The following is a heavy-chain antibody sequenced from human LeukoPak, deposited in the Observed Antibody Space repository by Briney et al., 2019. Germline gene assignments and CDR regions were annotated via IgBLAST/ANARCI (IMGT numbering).Heavy chain of an antibody. CDR3: AREYVGHCGGDCYFDY. CDR1: GGTFSSYA. D-gene: IGHD2-21*02. J-gene: IGHJ4*02. CDR2: IIPIFGTA. V-gene: IGHV1-69*05. Sequence: SVKVSCKASGGTFSSYAISWVRQAPGQGLEWMGGIIPIFGTANYAQKFQGRVTITTDESTSTAYMELSSLRSEDTAVYYCAREYVGHCGGDCYFDYWGQGTLVTVSP.